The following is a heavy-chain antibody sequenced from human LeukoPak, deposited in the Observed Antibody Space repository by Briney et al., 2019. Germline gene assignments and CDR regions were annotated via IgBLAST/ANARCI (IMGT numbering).Heavy chain of an antibody. D-gene: IGHD2-15*01. CDR3: ARALGYCSGGSCTRGYNWFDP. V-gene: IGHV4-39*01. CDR2: IYYSGAT. CDR1: GASISNSNYY. Sequence: SETLSLTCTVSGASISNSNYYWGWIRQPPVVGPEWIGSIYYSGATYYNPSLKSRVTISVDTSKNQFSLKMSFVTTADTAVYYCARALGYCSGGSCTRGYNWFDPWGQGTLVTVPS. J-gene: IGHJ5*02.